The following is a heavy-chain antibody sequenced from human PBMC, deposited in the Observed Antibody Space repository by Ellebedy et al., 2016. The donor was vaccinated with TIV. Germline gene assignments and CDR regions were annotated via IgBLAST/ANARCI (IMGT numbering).Heavy chain of an antibody. CDR3: ARGYSSGWCLDY. V-gene: IGHV3-21*01. D-gene: IGHD6-19*01. CDR2: ISSSSSYI. Sequence: GGSLRLXXAASGFTFSSYSMNWVRQAPGKGLEWVSSISSSSSYIYYADSVKGRFTISRDNAKNSLYLQMNSLRAEDTAVYYCARGYSSGWCLDYWGQGTLVTVSS. J-gene: IGHJ4*02. CDR1: GFTFSSYS.